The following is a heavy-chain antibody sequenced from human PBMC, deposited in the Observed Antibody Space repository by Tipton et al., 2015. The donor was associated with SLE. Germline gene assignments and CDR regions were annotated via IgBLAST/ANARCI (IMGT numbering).Heavy chain of an antibody. CDR1: GGSISISNYY. Sequence: TLSLTCTVSGGSISISNYYWAWIRQPPGKGLEWIASIYYSGSTYYNPSLKSRVTISVDTSKNQFSLNLSSMTAADTAVYYCATRGSSSWYFFDYWGQGTLVTVSS. CDR2: IYYSGST. V-gene: IGHV4-39*07. J-gene: IGHJ4*02. D-gene: IGHD6-13*01. CDR3: ATRGSSSWYFFDY.